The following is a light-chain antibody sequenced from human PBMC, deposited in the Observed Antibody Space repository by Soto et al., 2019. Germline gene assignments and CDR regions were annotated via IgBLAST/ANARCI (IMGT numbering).Light chain of an antibody. J-gene: IGKJ2*01. CDR2: AAS. CDR1: QDSSTW. V-gene: IGKV1D-12*01. CDR3: QQSYSTPLYT. Sequence: DIPLTQSPSSVSASVGDTVTITCRASQDSSTWLAWYQQRPGQAPKLLVYAASTLQSGVPSRFSGSGSGTEFTLTINSLQHEDFATYYCQQSYSTPLYTFGQGTKLEIK.